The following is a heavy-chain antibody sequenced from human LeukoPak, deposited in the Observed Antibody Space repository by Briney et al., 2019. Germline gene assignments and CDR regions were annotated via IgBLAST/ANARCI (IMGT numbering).Heavy chain of an antibody. J-gene: IGHJ4*02. V-gene: IGHV4-59*08. D-gene: IGHD1-26*01. CDR1: GGSISSYY. CDR2: IYYSGCT. Sequence: PSETLSLTCTVSGGSISSYYWSWIRQPPAKGLDWIGYIYYSGCTNYNPSLKSPVTISVDTSKHQFSLKLRSVTAADTAVYYCARLGFSNSGSYLAPSDYWGQGTLVTVSS. CDR3: ARLGFSNSGSYLAPSDY.